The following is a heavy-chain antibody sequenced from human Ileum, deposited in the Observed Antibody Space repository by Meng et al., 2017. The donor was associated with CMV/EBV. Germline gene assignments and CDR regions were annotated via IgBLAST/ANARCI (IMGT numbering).Heavy chain of an antibody. CDR1: GYTFTSYD. Sequence: ASVKVSCKASGYTFTSYDISWVRRAPGQGLEWMGWISTDNGNTNYAQSFQGRVTLTTDASTSTAYMELRGLRSDDTAVYYCARDRVPNDFWNGWGSKGMDVWGQGNTVNGAS. V-gene: IGHV1-18*01. CDR2: ISTDNGNT. J-gene: IGHJ6*02. CDR3: ARDRVPNDFWNGWGSKGMDV. D-gene: IGHD3-3*01.